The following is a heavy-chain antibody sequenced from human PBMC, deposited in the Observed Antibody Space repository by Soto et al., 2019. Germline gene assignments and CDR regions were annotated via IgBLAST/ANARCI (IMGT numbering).Heavy chain of an antibody. CDR3: ATDPVAALDFYC. V-gene: IGHV3-48*01. Sequence: EVRLVESGGDLVQPGGSLTLSCAVSGVTFTNYGMNWVRQAPGKGLEWVSHINSGGDNIIYADSVKGRFTISRDNDKNLLYLKMTSLIAEDMAVYDCATDPVAALDFYCWGQRTLVTVSS. CDR1: GVTFTNYG. D-gene: IGHD6-19*01. CDR2: INSGGDNI. J-gene: IGHJ4*02.